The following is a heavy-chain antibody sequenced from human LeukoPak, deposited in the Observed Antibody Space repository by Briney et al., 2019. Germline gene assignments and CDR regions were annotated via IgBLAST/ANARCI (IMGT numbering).Heavy chain of an antibody. J-gene: IGHJ5*02. V-gene: IGHV3-48*03. Sequence: GGSLRLSCAASGFTFSSYEMNWVRQAPGKGLEWVSYISSSGSTIYYADSVKGRFTISRDNAKNSLYLQMNSLRAEDTAVYHCARDKDGGFDPWGQGTLVTVSS. CDR1: GFTFSSYE. D-gene: IGHD5-24*01. CDR2: ISSSGSTI. CDR3: ARDKDGGFDP.